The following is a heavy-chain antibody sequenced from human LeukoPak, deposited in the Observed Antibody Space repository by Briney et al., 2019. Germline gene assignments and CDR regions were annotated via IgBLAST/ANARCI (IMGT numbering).Heavy chain of an antibody. V-gene: IGHV4-59*01. CDR2: IYYSGST. CDR3: ASSLADMDPNVFDY. Sequence: PSETLSLTCTVSGGSISGYYWSWIRQPPGKGLEWIGYIYYSGSTNYNPSLKSRVTISVDTSKNQFSLKLSSVTAADTAVYYCASSLADMDPNVFDYWGQGTLVTVSS. D-gene: IGHD3-9*01. J-gene: IGHJ4*02. CDR1: GGSISGYY.